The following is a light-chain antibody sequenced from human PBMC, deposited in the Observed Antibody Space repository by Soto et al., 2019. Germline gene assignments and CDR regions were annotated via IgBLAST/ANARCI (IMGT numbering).Light chain of an antibody. Sequence: VLTQSPDVLSLSPGQTATLSCRASESVDRYVAWYQQKAGQAPRLLIYDGFTRATGVAARFSGSGSATDFTLTISSLQPDDFATYYCQQYNSYSFGQGTKVDIK. CDR2: DGF. CDR1: ESVDRY. V-gene: IGKV3-11*01. CDR3: QQYNSYS. J-gene: IGKJ1*01.